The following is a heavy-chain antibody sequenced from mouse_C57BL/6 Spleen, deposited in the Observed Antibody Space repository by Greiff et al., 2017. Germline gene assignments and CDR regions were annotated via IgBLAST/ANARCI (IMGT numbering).Heavy chain of an antibody. V-gene: IGHV1-69*01. CDR2: IDPSVSYT. CDR3: ARLYDGSWYFDV. Sequence: QVQLQQPGAELVMPGASVKLSCKASGYTFTSYWMHWVKQRPGQGLEWIGEIDPSVSYTNYNQKFKGKSTLTVDKSSSTAYMQLSSLTSEDSAVYYCARLYDGSWYFDVWGTGTTVTVSS. D-gene: IGHD2-3*01. J-gene: IGHJ1*03. CDR1: GYTFTSYW.